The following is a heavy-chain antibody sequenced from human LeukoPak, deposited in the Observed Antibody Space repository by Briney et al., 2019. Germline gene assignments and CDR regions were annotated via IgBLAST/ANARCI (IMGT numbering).Heavy chain of an antibody. CDR3: ARAFMTAAGTAAFDI. CDR2: IYSGGST. D-gene: IGHD6-13*01. CDR1: GFTVSSNY. J-gene: IGHJ3*02. Sequence: GGSLRLSCAASGFTVSSNYMSWVRQAPGKGLEWVSVIYSGGSTYYADSVKGRFTISRDNSKNTPYLQMNSLRAEDTAVYYCARAFMTAAGTAAFDIWGQGTMVTVSS. V-gene: IGHV3-66*02.